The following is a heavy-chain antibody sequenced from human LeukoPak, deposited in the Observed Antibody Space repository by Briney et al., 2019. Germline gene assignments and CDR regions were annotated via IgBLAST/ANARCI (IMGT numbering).Heavy chain of an antibody. CDR1: GFTFSSYA. D-gene: IGHD3-3*01. CDR2: ISYDGSNK. J-gene: IGHJ4*02. Sequence: GRSLRLSCAASGFTFSSYAMHWVRQAPGKGLEWVAVISYDGSNKYYADSVKGRFTISRDNSKNTLYLQMNSPRAEDTAVYYCHLLGSGYYRNYWGQGTLVTVSS. CDR3: HLLGSGYYRNY. V-gene: IGHV3-30-3*01.